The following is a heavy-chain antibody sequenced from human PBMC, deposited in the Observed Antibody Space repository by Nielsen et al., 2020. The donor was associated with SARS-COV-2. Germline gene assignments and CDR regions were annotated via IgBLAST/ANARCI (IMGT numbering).Heavy chain of an antibody. CDR1: GGSISSSSYY. V-gene: IGHV4-39*01. Sequence: SETLSLTCTVSGGSISSSSYYWGWIRQPPGKGLEWIGSIYYSGSTYYNPSLKSRVTISVDTSKNQFSLKLSSVTAADTAVYYCARPGVLEWLFPNWFDPWGQGTLVTVSS. CDR3: ARPGVLEWLFPNWFDP. CDR2: IYYSGST. J-gene: IGHJ5*02. D-gene: IGHD3-3*01.